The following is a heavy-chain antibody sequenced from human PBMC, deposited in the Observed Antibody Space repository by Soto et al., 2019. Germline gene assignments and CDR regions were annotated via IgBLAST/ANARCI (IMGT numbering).Heavy chain of an antibody. Sequence: ASVKVSCKASGGTFSNYTISWVRQAPGQGLEWMGGIIPVFGTTDYEQKFQGRVTITADGSTSTAYMKLSSLRSADTAVYYCARSSPYIVVRKPTGNQNYYGMDVWGQGTTVTVSS. V-gene: IGHV1-69*13. CDR1: GGTFSNYT. D-gene: IGHD2-2*01. CDR3: ARSSPYIVVRKPTGNQNYYGMDV. J-gene: IGHJ6*02. CDR2: IIPVFGTT.